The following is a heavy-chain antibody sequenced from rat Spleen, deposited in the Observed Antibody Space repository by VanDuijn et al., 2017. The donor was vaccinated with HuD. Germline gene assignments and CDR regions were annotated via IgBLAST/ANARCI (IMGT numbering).Heavy chain of an antibody. CDR3: TRDEDRYSPYYVMDA. J-gene: IGHJ4*01. CDR1: GLSLTSNS. Sequence: QVQLKESGPGLVQPSQTLSLTCTVSGLSLTSNSVSWIRQPPGKGLEWMGIMWNDGDTSYNSALKSRLNISRDTSKNQVFLKMNSLQTDDTGTYYCTRDEDRYSPYYVMDAWGQGASVTVSS. CDR2: MWNDGDT. D-gene: IGHD1-5*01. V-gene: IGHV2-63*01.